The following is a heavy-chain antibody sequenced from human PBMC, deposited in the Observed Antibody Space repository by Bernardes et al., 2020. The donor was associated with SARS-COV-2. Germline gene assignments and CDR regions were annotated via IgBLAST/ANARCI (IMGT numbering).Heavy chain of an antibody. J-gene: IGHJ5*02. CDR2: IYWDDDK. CDR1: GFSLITRGLG. Sequence: LVNPTHTLTLTCTFSGFSLITRGLGVGWIRQPPGKALESLALIYWDDDKRYSPSLKSRLTITKDTSKNQVVLTMTNMDPVDTATYYCAHGPDWFDPWGQGTLVTVSS. CDR3: AHGPDWFDP. V-gene: IGHV2-5*02.